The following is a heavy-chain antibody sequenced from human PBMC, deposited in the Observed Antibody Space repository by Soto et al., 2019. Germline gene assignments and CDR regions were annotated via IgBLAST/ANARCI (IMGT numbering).Heavy chain of an antibody. CDR2: IYHSGST. CDR3: ARRQVKYYDILTGYYTDPFDY. Sequence: PSETLSLTCAVSGGSISSSNWWSWVRQPPGKGLEWIGEIYHSGSTNYNPSLKSRVTISVDKSKNQFSLKLSSVTAADTAVYYCARRQVKYYDILTGYYTDPFDYWGQGTLVTVSS. V-gene: IGHV4-4*02. J-gene: IGHJ4*02. D-gene: IGHD3-9*01. CDR1: GGSISSSNW.